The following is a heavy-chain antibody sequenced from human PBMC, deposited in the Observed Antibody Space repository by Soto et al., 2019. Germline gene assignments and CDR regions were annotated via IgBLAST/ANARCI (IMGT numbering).Heavy chain of an antibody. D-gene: IGHD2-2*01. CDR2: ISGSGGST. Sequence: PGGSLIPSFPAFGFSFSSYSITLLRQASGKGLEWVSAISGSGGSTYYADSVKGRFTISIDNSKNTLYPQMNSLRAEDTAVYYCARYQLPSEAPMDVWGKGTTVTVSS. CDR1: GFSFSSYS. V-gene: IGHV3-23*01. J-gene: IGHJ6*03. CDR3: ARYQLPSEAPMDV.